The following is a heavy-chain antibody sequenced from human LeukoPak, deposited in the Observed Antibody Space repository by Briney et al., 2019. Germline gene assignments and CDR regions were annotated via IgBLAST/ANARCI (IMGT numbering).Heavy chain of an antibody. J-gene: IGHJ1*01. D-gene: IGHD3-22*01. CDR2: ISGSGGST. CDR1: GFTFSSYW. Sequence: GGSLRLSCAASGFTFSSYWMSWVRQAPGKGLEWVSAISGSGGSTYYADSVKGRFTISRDNSKNTLYLQMNSLRAEDTAVYYCAKGYYDSSGYYFQHWGQGTLVTVSS. V-gene: IGHV3-23*01. CDR3: AKGYYDSSGYYFQH.